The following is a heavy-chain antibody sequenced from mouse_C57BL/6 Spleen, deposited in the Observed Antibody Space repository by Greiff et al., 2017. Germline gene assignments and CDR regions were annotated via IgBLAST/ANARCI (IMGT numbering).Heavy chain of an antibody. D-gene: IGHD1-1*01. CDR3: ARHEEGYGREGYFDV. CDR1: GYTFTEYT. CDR2: FYPGSGSI. Sequence: VQLVESGAELVKPGASVKLSCKASGYTFTEYTIHWVKQRSGQGLEWIGWFYPGSGSIKYNEKFKDKATLTADKSSSTVYMELSRLTSEDSAVYVCARHEEGYGREGYFDVWGTGTTVTVSS. J-gene: IGHJ1*03. V-gene: IGHV1-62-2*01.